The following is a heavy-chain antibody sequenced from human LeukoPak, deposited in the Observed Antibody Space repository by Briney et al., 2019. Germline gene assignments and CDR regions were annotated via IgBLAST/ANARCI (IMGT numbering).Heavy chain of an antibody. V-gene: IGHV3-23*01. D-gene: IGHD5-24*01. J-gene: IGHJ4*02. Sequence: PGGSLRLSCAASGFTFSSYWMHWVRQAPGKGLVWVSAISGSGGSTYYADSVKGRFTISRDNSKNTLYLQMNSLRAEDTAVYYCAKIPRDGYNAIDYWGQGTLVTVSS. CDR2: ISGSGGST. CDR3: AKIPRDGYNAIDY. CDR1: GFTFSSYW.